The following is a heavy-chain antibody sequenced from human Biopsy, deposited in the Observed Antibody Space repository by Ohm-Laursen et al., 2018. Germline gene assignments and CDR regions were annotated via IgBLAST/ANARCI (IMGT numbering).Heavy chain of an antibody. D-gene: IGHD3-22*01. CDR1: GYTFTGYH. Sequence: GASVKVSCKASGYTFTGYHVHWVRQAPGQGLEWMGWINAKTGDTNYAQKFQGRVTMTRDTSISTAYVDLSSLRSDDTAVYYCTRGGYYYDSLAYYYWFDPWGPGTLVTVSS. CDR2: INAKTGDT. CDR3: TRGGYYYDSLAYYYWFDP. V-gene: IGHV1-2*02. J-gene: IGHJ5*02.